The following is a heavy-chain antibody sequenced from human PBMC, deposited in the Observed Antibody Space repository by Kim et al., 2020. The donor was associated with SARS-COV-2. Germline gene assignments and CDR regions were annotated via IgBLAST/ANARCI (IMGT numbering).Heavy chain of an antibody. D-gene: IGHD2-2*01. Sequence: GGSLRLSCAASGFTFNTFGMSWVRQAPGKGLEWVAYILGGGSDKFCTDSVNGRCTVSRDTSKNTLYLHLNSLRTEDTAFYYCARAGGCSWYADSWGQGTL. CDR2: ILGGGSDK. J-gene: IGHJ4*02. CDR3: ARAGGCSWYADS. CDR1: GFTFNTFG. V-gene: IGHV3-30*05.